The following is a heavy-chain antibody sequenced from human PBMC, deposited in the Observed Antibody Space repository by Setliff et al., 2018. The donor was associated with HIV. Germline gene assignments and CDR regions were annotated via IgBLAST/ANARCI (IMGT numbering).Heavy chain of an antibody. CDR3: ARVPGTSMGSQYFDY. J-gene: IGHJ4*02. CDR2: ISGSSSHI. D-gene: IGHD1-1*01. Sequence: GGSLRLSCAASGFTFSTYSMYWVRQAPGKGLEWVSAISGSSSHIYYADSVKGRFTISRDNARNSLYLQMDSLRAEDTAVCYCARVPGTSMGSQYFDYWGQGTLVTVSS. CDR1: GFTFSTYS. V-gene: IGHV3-21*01.